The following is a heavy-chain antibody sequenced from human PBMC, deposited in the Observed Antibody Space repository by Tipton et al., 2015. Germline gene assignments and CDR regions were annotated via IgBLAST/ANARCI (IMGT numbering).Heavy chain of an antibody. CDR3: ACQDYDSLTRDYQTVDY. CDR1: GGSFSDYY. CDR2: VNHSGST. V-gene: IGHV4-34*01. Sequence: TLSLTCAFSGGSFSDYYCTWFRQPPGKGLEWIGEVNHSGSTNYTPSLKSRVTMSRDTSKNQFSLKLTSVTAADTAVYYCACQDYDSLTRDYQTVDYWGQGTLVTVSS. J-gene: IGHJ4*02. D-gene: IGHD3-9*01.